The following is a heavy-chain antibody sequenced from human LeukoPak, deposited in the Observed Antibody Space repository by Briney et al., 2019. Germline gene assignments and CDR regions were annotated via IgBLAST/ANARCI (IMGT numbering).Heavy chain of an antibody. J-gene: IGHJ6*03. Sequence: SETLCLTCAVYGGSFSGYYWSWIRQPPGKGLEWIGEINHSGSTNYNPSLKSRVTISVDTSKNQFSLKLNSVTVADTAVYYCARGLMTTLTTHDYYYMDVWGKGTTVTVSS. V-gene: IGHV4-34*01. CDR3: ARGLMTTLTTHDYYYMDV. CDR2: INHSGST. CDR1: GGSFSGYY. D-gene: IGHD4-11*01.